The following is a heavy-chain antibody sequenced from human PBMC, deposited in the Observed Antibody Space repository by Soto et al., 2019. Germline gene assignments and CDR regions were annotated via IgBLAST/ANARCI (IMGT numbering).Heavy chain of an antibody. CDR1: GGTFSSSA. D-gene: IGHD3-22*01. CDR2: IIPIFGTA. V-gene: IGHV1-69*13. Sequence: ASVKVCCKASGGTFSSSAMRWVRQAPEQGLEWMGGIIPIFGTANYAQKFQGRVTITADESTSTAYMELSSLRSEDTAVYYCARVLKGYYDSSGYAFDIWGQGTMVTVSS. CDR3: ARVLKGYYDSSGYAFDI. J-gene: IGHJ3*02.